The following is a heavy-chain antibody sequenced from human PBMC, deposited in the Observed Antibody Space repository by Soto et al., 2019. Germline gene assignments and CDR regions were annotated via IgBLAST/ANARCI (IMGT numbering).Heavy chain of an antibody. Sequence: QVQLVQSGTEVKKPGASVKVSCKASGYTFTGYYMYWVRQAPGQGLEWMGWINPNTGDTNYAQRFQGRVTMTKDTSISTAYMEVSRLGSDETAVYYCARDPGGFGELWDYWGQGTLVTVSS. D-gene: IGHD3-10*01. CDR1: GYTFTGYY. V-gene: IGHV1-2*02. J-gene: IGHJ4*02. CDR3: ARDPGGFGELWDY. CDR2: INPNTGDT.